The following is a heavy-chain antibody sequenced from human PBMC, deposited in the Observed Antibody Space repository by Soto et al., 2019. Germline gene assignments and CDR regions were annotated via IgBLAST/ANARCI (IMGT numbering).Heavy chain of an antibody. Sequence: SVKVSCKASGGTFSSYTISWVRQAPGQGLEWMGRIIPILGIANYAQKFQGRVTITADKSTSTAYMELSSLRSEDTAVYYCARVSRDIVVVPAAGTADDAFDIWGQGTMVTVSS. CDR3: ARVSRDIVVVPAAGTADDAFDI. V-gene: IGHV1-69*02. CDR1: GGTFSSYT. CDR2: IIPILGIA. J-gene: IGHJ3*02. D-gene: IGHD2-2*01.